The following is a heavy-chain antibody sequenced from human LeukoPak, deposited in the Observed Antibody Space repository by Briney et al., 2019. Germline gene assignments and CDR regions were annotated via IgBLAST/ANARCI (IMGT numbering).Heavy chain of an antibody. CDR3: ARVPNEVGATPRYWYFDL. CDR2: IIPIFGTA. CDR1: GYTFTSYD. Sequence: ASVKVSCKASGYTFTSYDINWVRQAPGQGLEWMGGIIPIFGTANYAQKFQGRVTITADESTSTAYMELSSLRSEDTAVYYCARVPNEVGATPRYWYFDLWGRGTLVTVSS. D-gene: IGHD1-26*01. V-gene: IGHV1-69*13. J-gene: IGHJ2*01.